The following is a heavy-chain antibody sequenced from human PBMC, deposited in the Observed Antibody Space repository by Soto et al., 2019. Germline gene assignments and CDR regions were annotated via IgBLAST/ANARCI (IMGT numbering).Heavy chain of an antibody. J-gene: IGHJ4*02. Sequence: EVQLVESGGGLVQPGGSLRLSCAASGFPLSNYGLNRVRPAPGKGLAWVSYISSNSGTRQYADSVKGRFTISRDKAKNSLYLQMNSLRDEDTAVYYCARGGAARPDYWGQGTLVTVSS. V-gene: IGHV3-48*02. CDR2: ISSNSGTR. CDR3: ARGGAARPDY. CDR1: GFPLSNYG. D-gene: IGHD6-6*01.